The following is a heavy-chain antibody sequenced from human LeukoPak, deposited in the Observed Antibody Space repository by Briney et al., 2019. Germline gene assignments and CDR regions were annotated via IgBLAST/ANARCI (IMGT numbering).Heavy chain of an antibody. V-gene: IGHV4-38-2*02. CDR2: IYHSGST. CDR1: GYSISSGYY. Sequence: SENLSLTCTVSGYSISSGYYWGWIRPPPGKGLEWIGSIYHSGSTYYSPSLKSRVTISVDTSKNQFSLKLSSVTAADTAVYYCARVAPYNWNHIDYWGQGTLVTVSS. CDR3: ARVAPYNWNHIDY. D-gene: IGHD1-20*01. J-gene: IGHJ4*02.